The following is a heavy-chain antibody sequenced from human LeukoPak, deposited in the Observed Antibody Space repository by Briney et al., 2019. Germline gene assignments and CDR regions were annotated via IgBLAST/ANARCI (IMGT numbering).Heavy chain of an antibody. Sequence: GGSLRLSCAASGFTFSSYGMHWVRQAPGKGLEWVAFIRYDGSNKYYADSVKGRFTISRDNSKNTLYLQMNSLRAEDTAVYYCAKDSRAVAGSFYYYYYMDVWGKGTTVTISS. D-gene: IGHD6-19*01. J-gene: IGHJ6*03. CDR2: IRYDGSNK. CDR1: GFTFSSYG. V-gene: IGHV3-30*02. CDR3: AKDSRAVAGSFYYYYYMDV.